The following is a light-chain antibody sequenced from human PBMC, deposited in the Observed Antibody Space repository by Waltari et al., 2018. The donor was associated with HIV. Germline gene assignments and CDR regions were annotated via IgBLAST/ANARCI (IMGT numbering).Light chain of an antibody. Sequence: NQMTQSPSILCASVGDRVTITCRASLCISSWLAWYQQKPGKALKRLLDQASALESGLLTRVSGSGAGTEYTRTISSLQPDDFATYYCQQYSSYSWTFGRGTKVEFK. CDR3: QQYSSYSWT. J-gene: IGKJ1*01. V-gene: IGKV1-5*03. CDR2: QAS. CDR1: LCISSW.